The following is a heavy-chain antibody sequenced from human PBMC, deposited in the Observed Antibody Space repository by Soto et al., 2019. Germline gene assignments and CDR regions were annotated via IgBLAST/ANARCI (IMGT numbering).Heavy chain of an antibody. V-gene: IGHV3-23*01. Sequence: LRLSCAASVLTFISYAMRWVRQAPGKGLEWVSGFSGIGGRTYYADSVKGLFAISRDNSKSTVYLELKKLSAEDTAVYHCAKNQGVELVPLATVDWFDPWGQGAVDTVPS. D-gene: IGHD1-26*01. CDR2: FSGIGGRT. CDR3: AKNQGVELVPLATVDWFDP. J-gene: IGHJ5*02. CDR1: VLTFISYA.